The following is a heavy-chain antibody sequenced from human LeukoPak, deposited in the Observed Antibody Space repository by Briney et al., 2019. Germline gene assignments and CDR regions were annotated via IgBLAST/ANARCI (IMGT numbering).Heavy chain of an antibody. Sequence: PSETLSLTCAVSGGSISSSNWWSWVRQPLGKGLEWIGEIYHSGSTNYNPSLKSRVTISVDKSKNQFSLKLSSVTAADTAVYYCARSGIEATNSYYFDYWGQGTLVTVSS. D-gene: IGHD2-21*01. J-gene: IGHJ4*02. CDR1: GGSISSSNW. CDR3: ARSGIEATNSYYFDY. V-gene: IGHV4-4*02. CDR2: IYHSGST.